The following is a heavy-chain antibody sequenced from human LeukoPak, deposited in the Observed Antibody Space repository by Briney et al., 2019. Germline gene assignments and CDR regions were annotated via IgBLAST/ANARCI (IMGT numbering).Heavy chain of an antibody. V-gene: IGHV1-8*01. CDR1: GYTFTSYD. Sequence: ASVKVSCKASGYTFTSYDINWVRQATGQGLEWMGWMNPNSGNTGYAQKFQGRVTVTRNTSISTAYMELSSLRSEDTAVYYCARSLLWFGELGYWGQGTLVTVSS. D-gene: IGHD3-10*01. CDR3: ARSLLWFGELGY. CDR2: MNPNSGNT. J-gene: IGHJ4*02.